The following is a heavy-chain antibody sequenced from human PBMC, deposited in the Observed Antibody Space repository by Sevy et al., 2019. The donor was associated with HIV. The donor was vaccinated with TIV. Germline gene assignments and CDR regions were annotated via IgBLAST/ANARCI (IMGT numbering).Heavy chain of an antibody. Sequence: GGSLRLSCAASGFTFNTYWMTWVRQAPGKGLESVANMNPSASEKYYMDSVKGRFTISRDNAKNSLYLQMNSLRVEETAVYYCATDLNWANYWGQGTLVTVSS. J-gene: IGHJ4*02. V-gene: IGHV3-7*01. CDR2: MNPSASEK. CDR1: GFTFNTYW. CDR3: ATDLNWANY. D-gene: IGHD7-27*01.